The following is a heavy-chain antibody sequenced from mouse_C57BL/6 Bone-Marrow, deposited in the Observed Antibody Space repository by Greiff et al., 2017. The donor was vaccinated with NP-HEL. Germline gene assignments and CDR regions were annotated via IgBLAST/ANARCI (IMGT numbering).Heavy chain of an antibody. V-gene: IGHV1-53*01. CDR2: INPSNGGT. J-gene: IGHJ1*03. CDR3: ARERRPYWYFDV. Sequence: VQLHQSGTELVKPGASVKLSCKASGYTFTSYWMHWVKQRPGQGLEWIGNINPSNGGTNYNEKFKSKATLTVDKSSSTAYMQLSSLTSEDSAVYYCARERRPYWYFDVWGTGTTVTVSS. CDR1: GYTFTSYW.